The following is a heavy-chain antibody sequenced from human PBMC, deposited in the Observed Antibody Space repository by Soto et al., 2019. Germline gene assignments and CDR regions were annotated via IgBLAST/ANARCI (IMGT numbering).Heavy chain of an antibody. CDR3: AKGVGVTIFGVVKFGRRFDP. Sequence: GGSLRLSCAASGFTFSSYAMSWVRQAPGKGLEWVSAISGSGGSTYYADSVKGRFTISRDNSKNTLYLQMNSLRAEDMAVYYRAKGVGVTIFGVVKFGRRFDPWGQGTLVTVSS. CDR2: ISGSGGST. V-gene: IGHV3-23*01. D-gene: IGHD3-3*01. J-gene: IGHJ5*02. CDR1: GFTFSSYA.